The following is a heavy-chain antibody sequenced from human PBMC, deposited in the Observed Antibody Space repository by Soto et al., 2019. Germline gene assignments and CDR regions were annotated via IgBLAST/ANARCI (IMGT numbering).Heavy chain of an antibody. J-gene: IGHJ6*02. CDR1: GGSLSSYY. CDR2: IYYSGST. Sequence: PSETLSLTCVVSGGSLSSYYWSWIRQPPGKGLEWIGYIYYSGSTNYNPSLKSRVTISVDTSKNQFSLKLSSVTAADTAVYYCDKVIVLVPAASHGIDVWGLGTTVTVSS. V-gene: IGHV4-59*01. CDR3: DKVIVLVPAASHGIDV. D-gene: IGHD2-2*01.